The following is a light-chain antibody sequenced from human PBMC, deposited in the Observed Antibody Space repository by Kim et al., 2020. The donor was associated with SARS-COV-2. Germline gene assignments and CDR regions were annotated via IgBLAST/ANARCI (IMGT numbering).Light chain of an antibody. Sequence: EIVMTQSPATLSVSPGERATLSCRASQSVSSNLAWYQQKPGQAPRLLIYGASTRATGIPGRFSGSGSGTEFTLTISSLQSEDFAVYYCQQYSHGPLTFGGGTKVEIK. CDR2: GAS. V-gene: IGKV3-15*01. CDR1: QSVSSN. CDR3: QQYSHGPLT. J-gene: IGKJ4*01.